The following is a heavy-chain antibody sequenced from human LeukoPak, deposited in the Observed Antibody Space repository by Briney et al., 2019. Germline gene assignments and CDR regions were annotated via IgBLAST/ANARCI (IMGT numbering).Heavy chain of an antibody. CDR1: GYTFTSYG. V-gene: IGHV1-18*01. CDR2: ISAYNGNT. CDR3: ARQTREIRHDFWSGYYTFDGY. J-gene: IGHJ4*02. D-gene: IGHD3-3*01. Sequence: ASVKVSCKASGYTFTSYGISWVRQAPGQGLEWMGWISAYNGNTNYAQKLQGRVTMTTDTSTSTAYMELRSLRSDDTAVYYCARQTREIRHDFWSGYYTFDGYWGQGTLVTVSS.